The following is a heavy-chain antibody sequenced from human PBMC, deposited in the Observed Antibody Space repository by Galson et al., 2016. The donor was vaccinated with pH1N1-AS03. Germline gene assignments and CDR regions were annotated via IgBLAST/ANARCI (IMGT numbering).Heavy chain of an antibody. D-gene: IGHD3-22*01. Sequence: SLRLSCAASGFTFTNYLMTWVRQAPGKGLEWVANIKHDGGEKYYVDSVKGRFTISRDNAKNSLHLQMNSLRLEDTAVYFCARRSRDDGSGYYTDYDYFDLWGQGTLVTVSS. CDR2: IKHDGGEK. V-gene: IGHV3-7*03. CDR3: ARRSRDDGSGYYTDYDYFDL. J-gene: IGHJ4*02. CDR1: GFTFTNYL.